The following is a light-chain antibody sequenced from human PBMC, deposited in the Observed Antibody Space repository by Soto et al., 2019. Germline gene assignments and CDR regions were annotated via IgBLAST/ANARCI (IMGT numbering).Light chain of an antibody. J-gene: IGLJ1*01. Sequence: QSVLTQPSSVSGAPGQRVTISCTGSGSNIGAGYDVHWYQVLPGVAPKLLIYTNNNRPSGVPDRFSASNSGSSASLAIAGLQAEDEAEYYCQTYDRSLGGYVFGTGTQLTVL. CDR1: GSNIGAGYD. V-gene: IGLV1-40*01. CDR3: QTYDRSLGGYV. CDR2: TNN.